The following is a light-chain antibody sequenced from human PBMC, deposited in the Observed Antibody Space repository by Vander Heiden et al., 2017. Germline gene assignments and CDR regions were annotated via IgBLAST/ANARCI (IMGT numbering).Light chain of an antibody. J-gene: IGLJ1*01. CDR1: SSNIGRNT. CDR3: APWDDTLNGYV. Sequence: QSVVTQPPPASGTPGQRVTISCYGSSSNIGRNTVNWYQQLPGTAPKLLIYSTNQRPSGVPDRFSGSKSGTSASLAISGLQSEDEADYFCAPWDDTLNGYVFGTGTTVTVL. V-gene: IGLV1-44*01. CDR2: STN.